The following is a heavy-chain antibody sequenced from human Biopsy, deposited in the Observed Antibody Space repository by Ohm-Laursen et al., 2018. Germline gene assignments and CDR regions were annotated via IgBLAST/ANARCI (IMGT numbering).Heavy chain of an antibody. CDR3: ARGPHSGSHSCFDY. Sequence: SVKVSCKASAGTFINYAISWVRQAPGQGLEWMGGIIPMFGTANYAQMFQGRVTINTDESTSTSYMELTSLTTEDTAIYYCARGPHSGSHSCFDYWGRGTLVTVSS. J-gene: IGHJ4*02. CDR1: AGTFINYA. V-gene: IGHV1-69*05. CDR2: IIPMFGTA. D-gene: IGHD1-26*01.